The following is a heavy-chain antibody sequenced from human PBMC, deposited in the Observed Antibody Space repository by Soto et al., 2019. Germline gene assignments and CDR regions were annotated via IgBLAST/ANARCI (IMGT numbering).Heavy chain of an antibody. J-gene: IGHJ4*02. CDR1: GGSINSYW. V-gene: IGHV4-4*07. D-gene: IGHD3-10*01. Sequence: ETLSLTCSVSGGSINSYWWSWIRQPAGKGLEWIGRVYSSGTTDYNPSLNSRATLSVETSKNQFSLKLSSVTAADTAVYYCARDIGSYAYGEGYWGQGIQVTVSS. CDR2: VYSSGTT. CDR3: ARDIGSYAYGEGY.